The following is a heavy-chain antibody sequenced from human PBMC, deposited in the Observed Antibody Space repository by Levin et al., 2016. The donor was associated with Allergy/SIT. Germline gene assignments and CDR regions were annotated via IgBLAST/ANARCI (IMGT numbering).Heavy chain of an antibody. Sequence: GGSLRLSCSASGFTFSSYAMHWVRQAPGKGLEYISSISSHGVSTDYADSVKGRFTISRDNSKNRLYLHMSSLRTEDTAVYYCVKDYYGSGFRRTFEYWGQGTLVTVSS. CDR1: GFTFSSYA. V-gene: IGHV3-64D*06. CDR2: ISSHGVST. D-gene: IGHD3-10*01. J-gene: IGHJ4*02. CDR3: VKDYYGSGFRRTFEY.